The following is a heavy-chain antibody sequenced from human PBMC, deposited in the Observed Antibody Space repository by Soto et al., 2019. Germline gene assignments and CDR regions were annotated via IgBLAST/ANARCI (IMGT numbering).Heavy chain of an antibody. CDR1: GFTFSVYW. J-gene: IGHJ6*02. CDR3: ARPGYSNYGPGVDV. Sequence: EVQLVESGGGLVQPGGSLRLSCAASGFTFSVYWMHWVRQAPGKGLVWVSRIDSDGSTTSYADSVKGRFTISRDNVKSTLYLQMNSLRAEDTAVYYCARPGYSNYGPGVDVWGQGTTVTVSS. CDR2: IDSDGSTT. V-gene: IGHV3-74*01. D-gene: IGHD4-4*01.